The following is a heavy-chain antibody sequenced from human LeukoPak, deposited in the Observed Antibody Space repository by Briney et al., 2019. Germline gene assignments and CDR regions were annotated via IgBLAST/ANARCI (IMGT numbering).Heavy chain of an antibody. CDR2: IWCDGSNK. Sequence: GGSLRLSCAASGFTFSSYGMHWVRQAPGKGLEWVAVIWCDGSNKYYADSVKGRFTISRDNSKNTLYPQMNSLRAEDTAVYYCARGKPYYYDSSGYYPRDWGQGTLVTVSS. CDR1: GFTFSSYG. CDR3: ARGKPYYYDSSGYYPRD. V-gene: IGHV3-33*01. D-gene: IGHD3-22*01. J-gene: IGHJ4*02.